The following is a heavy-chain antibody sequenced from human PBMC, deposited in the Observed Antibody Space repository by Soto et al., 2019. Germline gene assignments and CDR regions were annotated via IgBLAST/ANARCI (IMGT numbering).Heavy chain of an antibody. D-gene: IGHD2-21*01. CDR3: ARGPYCGDECYFAY. J-gene: IGHJ4*02. CDR1: GVSITPYY. Sequence: QVHLQESGPGLVKPSETLSLTCSVFGVSITPYYWSWIRQPAGQGLEWIGRISHTGTTNSNPSLEGRVTMSVDPSKNQISLRLSSATAADTATYYCARGPYCGDECYFAYWGQGALVTVSS. CDR2: ISHTGTT. V-gene: IGHV4-4*07.